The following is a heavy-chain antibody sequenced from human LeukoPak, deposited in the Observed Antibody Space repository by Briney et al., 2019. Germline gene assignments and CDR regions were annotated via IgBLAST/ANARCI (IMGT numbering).Heavy chain of an antibody. V-gene: IGHV4-59*01. D-gene: IGHD3-16*02. CDR3: ARAPPYYDYVWGSYRYTWCYYGMAV. J-gene: IGHJ6*02. CDR1: GGSISSYY. Sequence: SETLSLTCTVSGGSISSYYWSWIRQPPGKGLEWIGYIYYSGSTNYNPSLKSRVTISVDTSKNQFSLKLSSVTAADTAVYYCARAPPYYDYVWGSYRYTWCYYGMAVWGQGTTVTVSS. CDR2: IYYSGST.